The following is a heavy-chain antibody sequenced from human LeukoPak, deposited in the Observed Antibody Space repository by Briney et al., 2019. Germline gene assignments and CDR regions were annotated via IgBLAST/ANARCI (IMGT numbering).Heavy chain of an antibody. Sequence: SETLSLTCTVSGGSINSYYWSWIRQPAGKGLEWIGRIYTSGSTNYNPSLKSRVTMSVDTSKNQFSLKLSSVTAADTAVYYCARVSAGTSYPTYDYWGQGTLVTVSS. V-gene: IGHV4-4*07. CDR3: ARVSAGTSYPTYDY. CDR2: IYTSGST. J-gene: IGHJ4*02. CDR1: GGSINSYY. D-gene: IGHD2-2*01.